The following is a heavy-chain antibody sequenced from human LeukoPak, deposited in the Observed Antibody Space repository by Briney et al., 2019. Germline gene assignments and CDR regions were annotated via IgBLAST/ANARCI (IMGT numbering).Heavy chain of an antibody. CDR3: ARDRVPSAADYYLDY. Sequence: PGGSLRLSCAASAFTFSNYPMHWVRQAPGKGLGWVAVISYDGRDKHHADSVKGRFTISRDNSKNTLYLQLDSLRTEDTAVYFCARDRVPSAADYYLDYWGQGTLVTVSS. CDR2: ISYDGRDK. J-gene: IGHJ4*02. CDR1: AFTFSNYP. V-gene: IGHV3-30*04. D-gene: IGHD2-21*02.